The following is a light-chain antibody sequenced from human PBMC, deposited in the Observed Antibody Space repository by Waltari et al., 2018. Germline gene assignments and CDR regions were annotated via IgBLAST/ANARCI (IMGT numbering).Light chain of an antibody. CDR1: QSVRSD. CDR3: QQYNNWPLT. J-gene: IGKJ4*01. CDR2: GAS. Sequence: EIVVTQSPATLSVSLGERATLSCRASQSVRSDFAWYRQKPGQAPRLLIYGASTRATGVSARFSGSGSGTEFTLTITSLQSEDSAVYFCQQYNNWPLTFGGRTKVEIK. V-gene: IGKV3-15*01.